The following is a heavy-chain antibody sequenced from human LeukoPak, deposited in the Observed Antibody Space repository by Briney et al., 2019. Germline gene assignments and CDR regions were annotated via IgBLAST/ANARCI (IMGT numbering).Heavy chain of an antibody. D-gene: IGHD1-1*01. V-gene: IGHV3-21*01. CDR1: GFTFSSYW. J-gene: IGHJ4*02. Sequence: GGSLRLSCAASGFTFSSYWMSWVRQAPGKGLEWVSSISSSSTYIYYADSVKGRFTISRDNAKNSLYLQMSSLRAEDTAVYYCARDLGTTWDYFDYWGQGTLVTVSS. CDR2: ISSSSTYI. CDR3: ARDLGTTWDYFDY.